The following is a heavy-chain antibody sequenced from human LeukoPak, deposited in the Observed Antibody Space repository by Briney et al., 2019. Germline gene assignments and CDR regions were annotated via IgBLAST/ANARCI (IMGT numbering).Heavy chain of an antibody. J-gene: IGHJ5*01. CDR1: GFRFGNYA. D-gene: IGHD2-21*01. CDR2: ISGTGGAT. V-gene: IGHV3-23*01. Sequence: PGGSLRLSCVAAGFRFGNYAMSWVRQAPGKGLQLVSQISGTGGATWYAGFARDRFTISRDNSKKTLYLQMSGLRVEDTAMYYCVKDPRDTYGTNWFVSWGQGTLLIVSS. CDR3: VKDPRDTYGTNWFVS.